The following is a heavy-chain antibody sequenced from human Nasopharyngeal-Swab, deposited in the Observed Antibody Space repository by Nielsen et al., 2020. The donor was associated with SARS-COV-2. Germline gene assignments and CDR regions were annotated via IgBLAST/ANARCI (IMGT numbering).Heavy chain of an antibody. D-gene: IGHD1-7*01. CDR3: GGYNWNYGGIDY. J-gene: IGHJ4*02. Sequence: GESLKISCAASGFTFSSYAMSWVRQAPGKGLEWVSAISGSGSSTYYADSVKGRFTISRDNSKNTLYLQMNSLRAEDTAVYYCGGYNWNYGGIDYWGQGTLVTVSS. CDR2: ISGSGSST. CDR1: GFTFSSYA. V-gene: IGHV3-23*01.